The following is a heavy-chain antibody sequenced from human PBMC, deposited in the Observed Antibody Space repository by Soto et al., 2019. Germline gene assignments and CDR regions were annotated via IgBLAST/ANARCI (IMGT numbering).Heavy chain of an antibody. CDR3: ARERLMVRGVRPMSM. J-gene: IGHJ4*02. CDR1: GGSISSGGYY. V-gene: IGHV4-31*03. Sequence: QVQLQESGPGLVKPSQTLSLTCTVSGGSISSGGYYWSWIRQHPGKGLEWIGYIYYSGSTYYNPSLQSRVTISVDTSKNQVSRKLSSVTAADTAVYYCARERLMVRGVRPMSMWGQGTLVTVSS. D-gene: IGHD3-10*01. CDR2: IYYSGST.